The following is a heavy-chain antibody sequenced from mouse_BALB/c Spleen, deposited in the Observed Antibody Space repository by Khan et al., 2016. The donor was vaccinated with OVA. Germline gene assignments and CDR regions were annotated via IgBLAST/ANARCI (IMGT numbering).Heavy chain of an antibody. Sequence: QVQLKQSGAELVKPGASVKLSCKASDYTFNSYYIYWMKQRPGQGLEWIGEINPSNGGTNFNEKFKSKATLTVDKSSSTAYMQVSSLTSEDSAVYYCTRGGYGGFAYWGQGTLVTVSA. CDR2: INPSNGGT. V-gene: IGHV1S81*02. J-gene: IGHJ3*01. CDR1: DYTFNSYY. D-gene: IGHD1-2*01. CDR3: TRGGYGGFAY.